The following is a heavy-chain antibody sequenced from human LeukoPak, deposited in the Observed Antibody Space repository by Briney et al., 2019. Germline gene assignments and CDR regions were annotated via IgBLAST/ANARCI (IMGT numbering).Heavy chain of an antibody. CDR3: ARWRLGSSSWLGFFDY. D-gene: IGHD6-13*01. Sequence: PSETLSLTCTVSGGSISSGGYYWSWIRQPPGKGLEWIGYIYHSGSTYYNPSLKSRVTISVDTSKNQFSLKLSSVTAADTAVYYCARWRLGSSSWLGFFDYWGQGTLVTVSS. V-gene: IGHV4-30-2*05. J-gene: IGHJ4*02. CDR2: IYHSGST. CDR1: GGSISSGGYY.